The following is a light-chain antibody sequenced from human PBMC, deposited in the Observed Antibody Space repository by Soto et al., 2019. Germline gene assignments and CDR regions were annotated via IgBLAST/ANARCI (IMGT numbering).Light chain of an antibody. CDR1: QSISRW. V-gene: IGKV1-5*01. CDR3: QHYDSYPIT. J-gene: IGKJ5*01. Sequence: DIQMTQSPSTLSASVGDRVIITRRASQSISRWLAWHQQKPGKAPNLLIYDASHLQSGVPSRFSGSGSGTEFTLTISSLQPDDFATYYCQHYDSYPITFGQGTRLEI. CDR2: DAS.